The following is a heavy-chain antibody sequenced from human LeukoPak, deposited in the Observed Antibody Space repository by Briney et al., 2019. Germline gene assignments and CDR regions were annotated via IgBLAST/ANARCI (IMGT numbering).Heavy chain of an antibody. Sequence: PGGSLRLSCAASGFTFSSYAMSWVRQAPGKGLEWVSAISGSGGSTYYADSVKGRFTISRDNSKNTLYLQMNSLRAEDTAVYYCAKDLRPRGMATVTINYYYYYMDVWGKGTTVTISS. CDR2: ISGSGGST. J-gene: IGHJ6*03. D-gene: IGHD4-17*01. CDR1: GFTFSSYA. CDR3: AKDLRPRGMATVTINYYYYYMDV. V-gene: IGHV3-23*01.